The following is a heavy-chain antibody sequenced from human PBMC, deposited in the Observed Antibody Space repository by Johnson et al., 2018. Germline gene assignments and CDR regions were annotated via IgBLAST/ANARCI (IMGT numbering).Heavy chain of an antibody. J-gene: IGHJ6*02. CDR2: IYYSGST. D-gene: IGHD2-2*01. V-gene: IGHV4-59*01. CDR1: GGSISSYY. Sequence: QVQLQESGPGLVKPSETLSLTCTVSGGSISSYYWSWIRQPPGKGLEWIGYIYYSGSTNYNPSLKSRVTISVDTSKIQFSLKLSSVTAAGTAGYYCARDRGYCSRTSCYDGMDVWGQGTTVTVSS. CDR3: ARDRGYCSRTSCYDGMDV.